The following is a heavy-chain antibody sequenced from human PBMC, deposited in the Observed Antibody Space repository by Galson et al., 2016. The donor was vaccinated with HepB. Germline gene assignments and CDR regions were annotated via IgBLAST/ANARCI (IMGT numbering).Heavy chain of an antibody. J-gene: IGHJ6*02. CDR2: IYLGDSDT. D-gene: IGHD3-10*01. CDR1: GHNFTKSW. CDR3: AGTYYYGSTSPFYYALDV. V-gene: IGHV5-51*01. Sequence: QSGAEVKKPGESLKISCKDSGHNFTKSWIGWVRQMPGKGLEWMGIIYLGDSDTRYSPSFQGHVTISADKSITTAYLQWSSLKASDTAMYYCAGTYYYGSTSPFYYALDVWGQGTTVTVSS.